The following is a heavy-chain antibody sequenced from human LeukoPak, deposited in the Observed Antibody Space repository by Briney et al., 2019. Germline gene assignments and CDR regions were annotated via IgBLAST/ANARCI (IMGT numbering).Heavy chain of an antibody. J-gene: IGHJ3*02. CDR2: INAGNGNT. Sequence: ASVKVSCKASGYTFTSYAMHWVRQAPGQRLEWMGWINAGNGNTKYSQEFQGRVTITRDTSTSTAYMELSSLRSEDTAVYYCARSIIVAREDAFDIWGQGTMVTVSS. CDR1: GYTFTSYA. CDR3: ARSIIVAREDAFDI. V-gene: IGHV1-3*03. D-gene: IGHD5-12*01.